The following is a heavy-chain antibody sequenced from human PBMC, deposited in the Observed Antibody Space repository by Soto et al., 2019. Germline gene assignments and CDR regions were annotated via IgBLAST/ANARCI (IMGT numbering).Heavy chain of an antibody. Sequence: GGSLRLSCAASGFTFSSYWMSWVRQAPGKGLEWVANIKQDGSEKYYVDSVKGRFTISRDNAKNSLYLQMNSLRAEDTAVYYCAFGPSPRRGVRGVMTFDYWGQGALVTVSS. CDR2: IKQDGSEK. CDR1: GFTFSSYW. D-gene: IGHD3-10*01. J-gene: IGHJ4*02. CDR3: AFGPSPRRGVRGVMTFDY. V-gene: IGHV3-7*03.